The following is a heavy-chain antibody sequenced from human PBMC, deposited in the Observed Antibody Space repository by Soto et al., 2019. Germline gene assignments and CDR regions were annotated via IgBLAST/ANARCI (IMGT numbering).Heavy chain of an antibody. CDR3: ARTISGGYFDY. D-gene: IGHD6-25*01. J-gene: IGHJ4*02. CDR2: INGGNGNI. CDR1: GYTFTSYA. Sequence: QVQLVQSGAEVKKPGASVKVSCKASGYTFTSYAMQWVRQAPGQRLEWMGWINGGNGNIRYSQKFQGRVTITRDTSASTVYMQLSSVRSEDTAVYYCARTISGGYFDYWGQGTLVTVSP. V-gene: IGHV1-3*01.